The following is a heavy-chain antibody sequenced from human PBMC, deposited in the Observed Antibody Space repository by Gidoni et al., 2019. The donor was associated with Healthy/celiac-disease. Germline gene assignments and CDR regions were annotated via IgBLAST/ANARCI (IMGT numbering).Heavy chain of an antibody. CDR2: ISASDGAT. V-gene: IGHV3-23*04. D-gene: IGHD2-2*01. CDR3: AKTPDAVVQPADMANSFDH. J-gene: IGHJ5*02. CDR1: GFPFSAFA. Sequence: EVQLVESGGGLVQPGGSLRLSCAASGFPFSAFAMSWVRQAPGMGLEWVSGISASDGATNYADSVRGRFSISRDDSSNALYLQMNSLRVDDTAVYYCAKTPDAVVQPADMANSFDHWGQGTLVTVSS.